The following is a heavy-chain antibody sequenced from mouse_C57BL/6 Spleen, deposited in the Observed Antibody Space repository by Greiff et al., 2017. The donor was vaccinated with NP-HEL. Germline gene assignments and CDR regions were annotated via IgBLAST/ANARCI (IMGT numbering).Heavy chain of an antibody. CDR3: ARCYCSGRSYYFDY. CDR1: GYTFTSYW. J-gene: IGHJ2*01. V-gene: IGHV1-55*01. Sequence: QVQLQQPGAELVKPGASVKLSCKASGYTFTSYWITWVKQRPGQGLEWIGDIYPGSGSTNYNEKFKSKATLTVDTSSSTAYMQLSSLTSEDSAVYYCARCYCSGRSYYFDYWGQGTTLTVSS. D-gene: IGHD1-1*01. CDR2: IYPGSGST.